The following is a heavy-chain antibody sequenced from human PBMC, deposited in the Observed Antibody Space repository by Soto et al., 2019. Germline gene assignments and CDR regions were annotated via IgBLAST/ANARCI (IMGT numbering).Heavy chain of an antibody. CDR2: INPSGGST. CDR1: GYTFTSYY. Sequence: ASVKVSCKASGYTFTSYYMHWVRQAPGQGLEWMGIINPSGGSTSYAQKFQGRVTMTRDTSKNQFSLKLSSVTAADTAVYYCASQMTTLGDYWGQGTLVTVSS. J-gene: IGHJ4*02. V-gene: IGHV1-46*01. D-gene: IGHD4-17*01. CDR3: ASQMTTLGDY.